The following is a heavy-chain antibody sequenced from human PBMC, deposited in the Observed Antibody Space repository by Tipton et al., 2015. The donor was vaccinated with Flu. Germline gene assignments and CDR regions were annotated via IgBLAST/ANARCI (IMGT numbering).Heavy chain of an antibody. CDR3: ARGSGGSWYYNWFDP. J-gene: IGHJ5*02. V-gene: IGHV3-64*01. Sequence: SLRLSCAASGFTFSSYAMHWVRQAPGKGLEYVSAISSNGGSTYYANSVKGRFTISRNNSKNTLYLQMGSLRAEDMAVYYCARGSGGSWYYNWFDPWGQGTLVTVSS. CDR2: ISSNGGST. D-gene: IGHD6-13*01. CDR1: GFTFSSYA.